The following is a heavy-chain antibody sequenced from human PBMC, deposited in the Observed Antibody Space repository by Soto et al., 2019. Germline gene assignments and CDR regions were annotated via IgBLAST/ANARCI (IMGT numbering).Heavy chain of an antibody. D-gene: IGHD2-2*02. Sequence: SETLSLTCTVSGGSISSGDYYWSWIRQPPGKGLEWIGYIYYSGSTYYNPSLKSRVTISVDTSKNQFSLKLSSVTAADTAVYYCARVHCISTSCYTPSWFDPWGQGTLVT. CDR2: IYYSGST. CDR3: ARVHCISTSCYTPSWFDP. J-gene: IGHJ5*02. V-gene: IGHV4-30-4*01. CDR1: GGSISSGDYY.